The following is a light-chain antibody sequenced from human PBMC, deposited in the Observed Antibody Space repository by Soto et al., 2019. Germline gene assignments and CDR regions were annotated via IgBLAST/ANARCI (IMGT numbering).Light chain of an antibody. V-gene: IGKV3-20*01. Sequence: EIVLTQSPGTLSLSPGERANLSCRASQSVSNNYLAWYQQKPGQAPRLLIYGASNRATGIPDRFSGSGSGTDFTLTISRLETEDFAVYYCQQYGSSGTFGQGTKVDIK. J-gene: IGKJ1*01. CDR2: GAS. CDR1: QSVSNNY. CDR3: QQYGSSGT.